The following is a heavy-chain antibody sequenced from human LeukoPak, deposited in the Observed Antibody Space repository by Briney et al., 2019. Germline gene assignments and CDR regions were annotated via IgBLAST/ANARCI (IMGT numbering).Heavy chain of an antibody. J-gene: IGHJ4*02. Sequence: GESLKISCKGSGYSFTSYWIGWVRQMPGKGLGWMGIIYPGDSDTRYSPSFQGQVTISADKSISTAYLQWSSLKASDTAMYYCARLGGADIVVVPAASPYYFDYWGQGTLVTVSS. D-gene: IGHD2-2*01. CDR3: ARLGGADIVVVPAASPYYFDY. CDR2: IYPGDSDT. CDR1: GYSFTSYW. V-gene: IGHV5-51*01.